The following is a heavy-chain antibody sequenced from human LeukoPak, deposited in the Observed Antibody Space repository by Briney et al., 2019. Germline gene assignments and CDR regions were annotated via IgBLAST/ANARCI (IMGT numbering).Heavy chain of an antibody. CDR3: ATRDTYYYDSSGEKGGFDI. D-gene: IGHD3-22*01. CDR1: GSTLTELS. J-gene: IGHJ3*02. Sequence: ASVKLSCKVSGSTLTELSMHWVRQAPGKGLEWMGGFDPEDGETIYAQKFQGRVTMTEDTSTDTAYMELSSLRSEDTAVYYCATRDTYYYDSSGEKGGFDIWGQGQWSPSLQ. CDR2: FDPEDGET. V-gene: IGHV1-24*01.